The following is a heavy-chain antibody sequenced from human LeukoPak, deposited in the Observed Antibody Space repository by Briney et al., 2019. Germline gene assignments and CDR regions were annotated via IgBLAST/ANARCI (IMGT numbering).Heavy chain of an antibody. CDR2: ISSSSSYI. V-gene: IGHV3-21*04. Sequence: GGSLRLSCAASGFTFSSYSMNWVRQAPGKGLEWVSSISSSSSYIYYADSVKGRFTISRDNSKNTLYLQMNSLRAEDTAVYYCARGSYDFWSGYGMDVWGQGTTVTVSS. CDR1: GFTFSSYS. D-gene: IGHD3-3*01. CDR3: ARGSYDFWSGYGMDV. J-gene: IGHJ6*02.